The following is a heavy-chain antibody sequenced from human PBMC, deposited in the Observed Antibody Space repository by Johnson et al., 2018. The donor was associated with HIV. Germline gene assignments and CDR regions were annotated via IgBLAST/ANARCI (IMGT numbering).Heavy chain of an antibody. D-gene: IGHD2-15*01. Sequence: VQLVESGGGLIQPGGSLRLSCAASGFTVSSNYMSWVRQAPGKGLEWVAFIRYDGSYKYYVDSVKGRFTISRDNSKNTLYLQMNSLRAEDTAVYYCSKDQFHKGGGSLVDGFDIWGQGTMVTVSS. CDR3: SKDQFHKGGGSLVDGFDI. V-gene: IGHV3-30*02. J-gene: IGHJ3*02. CDR2: IRYDGSYK. CDR1: GFTVSSNY.